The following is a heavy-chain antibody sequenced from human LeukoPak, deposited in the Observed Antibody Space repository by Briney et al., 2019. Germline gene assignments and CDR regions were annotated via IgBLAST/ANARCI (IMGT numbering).Heavy chain of an antibody. CDR2: ISSSSSYI. V-gene: IGHV3-21*01. J-gene: IGHJ6*02. CDR1: GFTFSSYS. CDR3: ARDLAGDYYYYGMDV. Sequence: GGSLRLSCAASGFTFSSYSMNWVRQAPGKGLEWVSSISSSSSYIYYADSVKGRFTIPRDNAKNSLYLQMNSLRAEDTAVYYCARDLAGDYYYYGMDVWGQGTTVTVSS.